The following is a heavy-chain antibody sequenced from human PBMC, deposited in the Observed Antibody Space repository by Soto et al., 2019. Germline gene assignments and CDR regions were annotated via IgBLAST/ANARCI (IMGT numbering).Heavy chain of an antibody. CDR3: ARDLLGATITYYYYGMDV. J-gene: IGHJ6*02. CDR2: INAGNGNT. V-gene: IGHV1-3*01. CDR1: GYTFTSYA. Sequence: GASVKVSCKASGYTFTSYAMHWVRQAPGQRLEWMGWINAGNGNTKYSQKFQGRVTITRDTSASTAYMELSSLRSEDTAVYYCARDLLGATITYYYYGMDVWGQGTTVTVSS. D-gene: IGHD5-12*01.